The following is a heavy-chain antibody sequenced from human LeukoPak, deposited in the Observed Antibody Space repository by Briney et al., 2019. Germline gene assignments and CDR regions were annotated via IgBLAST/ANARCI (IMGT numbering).Heavy chain of an antibody. J-gene: IGHJ5*02. V-gene: IGHV3-74*01. Sequence: PGGSLRLSCAASGFTLSSNWMHWVRQAPGKGLVWVSRINGDGSSTSYADSVKGRYTISRDNAKNTLYLQMNRLRAEDTAVYYCAKATSPVQSRNCFDAWGQGTLVTVSS. CDR1: GFTLSSNW. D-gene: IGHD6-13*01. CDR3: AKATSPVQSRNCFDA. CDR2: INGDGSST.